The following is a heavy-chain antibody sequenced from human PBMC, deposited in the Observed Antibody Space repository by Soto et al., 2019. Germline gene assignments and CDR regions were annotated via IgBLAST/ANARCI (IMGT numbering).Heavy chain of an antibody. CDR2: ISHSGRT. V-gene: IGHV4-59*06. J-gene: IGHJ4*02. Sequence: SETLSLTCTVSGGSISSDYWSWIRQPPGKGLEWIGFISHSGRTYYNPSLKSRAAISVDTSENQFSLRLSSVTAADTAVYFCARDSDYCTGGSCYGNFDFWGQGTLVTVSS. D-gene: IGHD2-15*01. CDR1: GGSISSDY. CDR3: ARDSDYCTGGSCYGNFDF.